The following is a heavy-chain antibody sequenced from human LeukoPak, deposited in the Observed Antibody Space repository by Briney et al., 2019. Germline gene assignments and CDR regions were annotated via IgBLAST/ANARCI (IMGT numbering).Heavy chain of an antibody. V-gene: IGHV3-53*01. J-gene: IGHJ4*02. CDR3: ARASDGYNSGSFDY. Sequence: GGSLRLSCAASGFTVSSSYTSWVRQPPGKGLEWVSVIYSGGSTYYADSVKGRFTISRDNSKNTLYLQMNSLRAEDTAVYYCARASDGYNSGSFDYWGQGTLVTVSS. CDR2: IYSGGST. D-gene: IGHD5-24*01. CDR1: GFTVSSSY.